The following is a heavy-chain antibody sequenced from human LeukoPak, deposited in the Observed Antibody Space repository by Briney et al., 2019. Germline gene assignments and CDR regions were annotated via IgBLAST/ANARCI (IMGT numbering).Heavy chain of an antibody. CDR2: MNPNSGNT. J-gene: IGHJ6*02. CDR1: GGTFSSYA. V-gene: IGHV1-8*02. D-gene: IGHD6-19*01. Sequence: ASVKVSCKASGGTFSSYAISWVRQAPGQGLEWMGWMNPNSGNTGYAQKFQGRVTMTRNTSISTAYMELSSLRSEDTAVYYCARAGGVGSGWRYYYYYYGMDVWGQGTTVTVSS. CDR3: ARAGGVGSGWRYYYYYYGMDV.